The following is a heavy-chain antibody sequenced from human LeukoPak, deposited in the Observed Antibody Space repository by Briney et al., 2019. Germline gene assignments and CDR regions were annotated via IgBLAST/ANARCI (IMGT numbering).Heavy chain of an antibody. CDR1: GGSISSGSYY. V-gene: IGHV4-61*02. CDR2: IYTSGST. CDR3: ARERTDTSMDY. D-gene: IGHD5-18*01. J-gene: IGHJ4*02. Sequence: PSQTLSLTCTVSGGSISSGSYYWTWIQQPAGKGLEWIGRIYTSGSTNHNPSLKSRVTISLDTSKNQFSLKLISVTAADTAVYFCARERTDTSMDYWGQGTLVTVSS.